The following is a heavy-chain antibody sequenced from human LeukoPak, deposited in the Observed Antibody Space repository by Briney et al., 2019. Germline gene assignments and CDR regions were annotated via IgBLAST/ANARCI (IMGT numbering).Heavy chain of an antibody. CDR1: GGSISSYY. CDR2: IYYSGST. V-gene: IGHV4-59*01. Sequence: SETLSLTCTVSGGSISSYYWSWIRQPPGKGLEWIGYIYYSGSTNYNPSLKSRVTISVDTSKNQFSLRLSSVTAADTAVYYCARTLEWFGDPSRIDPWGQGTLVTVSS. D-gene: IGHD3-10*01. CDR3: ARTLEWFGDPSRIDP. J-gene: IGHJ5*02.